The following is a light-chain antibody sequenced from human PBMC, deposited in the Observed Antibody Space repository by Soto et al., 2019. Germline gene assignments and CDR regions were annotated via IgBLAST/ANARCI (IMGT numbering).Light chain of an antibody. Sequence: QSVLTQPLSASGTPGQRVTISCSGSSSNIGSNTVNWYQQLPGTAPKLLIYTNDQRPSGVPDRFSGSRSGTSASLAISGLQFEDEADYHCSPWDDNLDAVVFGAGTKVTVL. CDR1: SSNIGSNT. J-gene: IGLJ1*01. CDR2: TND. V-gene: IGLV1-44*01. CDR3: SPWDDNLDAVV.